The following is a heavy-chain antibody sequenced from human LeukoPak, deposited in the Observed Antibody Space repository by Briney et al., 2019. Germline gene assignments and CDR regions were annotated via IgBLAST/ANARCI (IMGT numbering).Heavy chain of an antibody. V-gene: IGHV4-61*05. Sequence: TSETLSLTCTVSGGSISSSSYYWGWIRQPPGKTLEWIGFIYYSGSTIYNPSLKNRVTMSVDTSKNQFSLRLSSVTAADTAVYYCARLTYGDIWGQGTMVTVSS. CDR1: GGSISSSSYY. CDR3: ARLTYGDI. CDR2: IYYSGST. J-gene: IGHJ3*02. D-gene: IGHD2-8*01.